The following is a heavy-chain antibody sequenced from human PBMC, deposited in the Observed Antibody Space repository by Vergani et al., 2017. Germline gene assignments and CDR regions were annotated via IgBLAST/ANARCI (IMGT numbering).Heavy chain of an antibody. Sequence: QVQLVQSGAEVKKPGASVKVSCKASGYTFTGYYMRWVRQAPGQGLEWMGWINPNSGGTNYAQKFQGRVTMTRDTSISTAYMELSRLRSDDTAVYYCAREGITMVRGVMYYYGMDFWGQGTTVTVSS. D-gene: IGHD3-10*01. CDR1: GYTFTGYY. V-gene: IGHV1-2*02. J-gene: IGHJ6*02. CDR2: INPNSGGT. CDR3: AREGITMVRGVMYYYGMDF.